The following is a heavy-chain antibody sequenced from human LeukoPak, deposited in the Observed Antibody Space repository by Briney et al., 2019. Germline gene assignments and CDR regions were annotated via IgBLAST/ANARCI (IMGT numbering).Heavy chain of an antibody. CDR1: GFTFSNYW. Sequence: GGSLRLSCVASGFTFSNYWMTWVRQAPGKGLEWVANMKEDGSEEFYVDSVKGRFTISRDNGKSSVFLQMNSLRVEDTAVYYCARDPLRRFDYWGQGILVTVSS. V-gene: IGHV3-7*03. CDR2: MKEDGSEE. J-gene: IGHJ4*02. CDR3: ARDPLRRFDY.